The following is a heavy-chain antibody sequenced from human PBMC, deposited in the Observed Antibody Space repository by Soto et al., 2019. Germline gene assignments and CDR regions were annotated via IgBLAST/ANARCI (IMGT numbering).Heavy chain of an antibody. CDR1: GGTFSSYA. V-gene: IGHV1-69*13. Sequence: SVKVSCTASGGTFSSYAISWVRQAPGQGLEWMGGIIPIFGTANYAQKFQGRVTITADESTSTAYMELSSLRSEDTAVYYCARKVGRGKAFDIWGQGTMVTVSS. CDR3: ARKVGRGKAFDI. J-gene: IGHJ3*02. CDR2: IIPIFGTA. D-gene: IGHD2-15*01.